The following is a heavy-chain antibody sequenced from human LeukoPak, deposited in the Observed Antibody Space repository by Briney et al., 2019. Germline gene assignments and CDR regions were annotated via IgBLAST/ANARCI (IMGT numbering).Heavy chain of an antibody. CDR1: GFTFDDYA. CDR3: AKDMYSSSRDAFDI. Sequence: PGRSLRLSCAASGFTFDDYAMHWVRQAPRKGLEWVSGISWNSGSIGYADSVKGRFTISRDNAKNSLYLQMNSLRAEDTALYYCAKDMYSSSRDAFDIWGQGTMVTVSS. CDR2: ISWNSGSI. J-gene: IGHJ3*02. V-gene: IGHV3-9*01. D-gene: IGHD6-13*01.